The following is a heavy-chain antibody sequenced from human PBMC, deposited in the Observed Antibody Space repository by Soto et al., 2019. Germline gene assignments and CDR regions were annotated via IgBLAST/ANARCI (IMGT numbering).Heavy chain of an antibody. CDR3: AKGRASDCPGCTQDY. CDR1: AFTFSSYA. J-gene: IGHJ4*02. Sequence: EVQLLESGGGLAQPGGSLRLSCAASAFTFSSYAMSWFRQAPGKGLKWVSAVSGSGDSTYYADSVKGRFTISRDNSKHTLYLQMNSLRADDTAVYYCAKGRASDCPGCTQDYWGQGTLVTVSS. D-gene: IGHD2-21*02. V-gene: IGHV3-23*01. CDR2: VSGSGDST.